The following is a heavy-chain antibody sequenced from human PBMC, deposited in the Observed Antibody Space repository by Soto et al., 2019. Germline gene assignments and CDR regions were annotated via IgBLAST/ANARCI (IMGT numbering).Heavy chain of an antibody. J-gene: IGHJ4*02. V-gene: IGHV4-34*01. D-gene: IGHD3-10*01. CDR2: INHSGST. Sequence: SETLSLTCAVYGGSFSGYYWSWIRQPPGKGLEWIGEINHSGSTNYNPSLKSRVTISVDTSKNQFSLKLSSVTAADTAVYYCARVLLWFGEPMFDYWGQGTLVTVSS. CDR1: GGSFSGYY. CDR3: ARVLLWFGEPMFDY.